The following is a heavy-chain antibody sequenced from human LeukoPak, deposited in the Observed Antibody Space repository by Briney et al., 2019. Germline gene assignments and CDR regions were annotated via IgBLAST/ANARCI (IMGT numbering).Heavy chain of an antibody. CDR2: FDPEDGET. V-gene: IGHV1-24*01. Sequence: GASVKVSCKVSGYIHTELSVHWVRQPPGKGLEWMGGFDPEDGETIYAQKFQGRVTMTEDTSTDTAYMELSSLRSEDTAVYYCAALSGYYFYWGQGTLVTVSS. CDR1: GYIHTELS. D-gene: IGHD3-22*01. J-gene: IGHJ4*02. CDR3: AALSGYYFY.